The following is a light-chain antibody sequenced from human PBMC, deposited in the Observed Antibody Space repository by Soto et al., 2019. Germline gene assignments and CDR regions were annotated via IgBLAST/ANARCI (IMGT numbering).Light chain of an antibody. J-gene: IGKJ5*01. CDR2: EAS. CDR3: QQYGSSGGIT. Sequence: EIVLTQSPGTVSLSPGEGATLSCRASQSVSGDYLAWYQQKPGQAPRLLIYEASGRATGIPDRFSGSGSETDFTLTISRLEPEDFALYYCQQYGSSGGITFGHGTRLEIK. CDR1: QSVSGDY. V-gene: IGKV3-20*01.